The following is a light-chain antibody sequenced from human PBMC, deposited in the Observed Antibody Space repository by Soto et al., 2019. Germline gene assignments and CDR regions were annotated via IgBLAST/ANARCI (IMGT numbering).Light chain of an antibody. V-gene: IGKV3-11*01. CDR3: XQRGNWPRT. CDR2: DAS. J-gene: IGKJ2*01. CDR1: QSVSSY. Sequence: EIVLTQSPATLSLSPGERATLSCRASQSVSSYLAWYQQKPGQAPRLLIYDASNRATGIPARFSGSGSGTDFTLTISSLEPEDFAXXXXXQRGNWPRTFGQGTKLELK.